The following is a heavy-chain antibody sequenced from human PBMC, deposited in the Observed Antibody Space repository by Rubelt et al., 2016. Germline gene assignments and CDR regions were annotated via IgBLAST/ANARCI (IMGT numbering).Heavy chain of an antibody. D-gene: IGHD2-2*01. CDR1: GGTFSSYA. Sequence: QVQLVQSGAEVKKPGSSVKVSCKASGGTFSSYAISWVRQAPGQGLEWMGRIIPILGIASYAQKFQGSVTISADKSTSTAYMELSSLRAEDTAVYYCARDFGAAATFDPWGQGTLVTVSS. CDR3: ARDFGAAATFDP. J-gene: IGHJ5*02. V-gene: IGHV1-69*04. CDR2: IIPILGIA.